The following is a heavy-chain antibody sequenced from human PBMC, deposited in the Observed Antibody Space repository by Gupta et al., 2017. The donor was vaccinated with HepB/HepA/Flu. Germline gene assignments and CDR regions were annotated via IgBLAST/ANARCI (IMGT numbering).Heavy chain of an antibody. D-gene: IGHD1-26*01. J-gene: IGHJ4*02. V-gene: IGHV3-48*02. CDR1: GSTFTNYH. CDR3: ARDGVGATDFDY. Sequence: EVQLVESGGGLVQPGGSLRLSCAASGSTFTNYHMNWVRQAPGKGLEWVSCMSSRGSTIHYSDSVRGRFTISRDNAKNSVYLQMNSLRDEDTAVYYCARDGVGATDFDYWGQGTLVTVSS. CDR2: MSSRGSTI.